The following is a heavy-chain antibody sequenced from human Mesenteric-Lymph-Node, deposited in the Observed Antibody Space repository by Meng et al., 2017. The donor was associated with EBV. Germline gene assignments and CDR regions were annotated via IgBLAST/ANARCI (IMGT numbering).Heavy chain of an antibody. V-gene: IGHV3-23*04. J-gene: IGHJ4*02. CDR2: ITGSGRTT. CDR3: ATDRPEVGIGEFDY. Sequence: EVQLVESXXGLVQXGGSLRLSCTASGFTFSHYAINWVRQAPGKGLEWVSAITGSGRTTYYADSVKGWFTISRDNSKNTLYLQMNSLRAEDTAVYYCATDRPEVGIGEFDYWGQGTLVTVSS. CDR1: GFTFSHYA. D-gene: IGHD1-14*01.